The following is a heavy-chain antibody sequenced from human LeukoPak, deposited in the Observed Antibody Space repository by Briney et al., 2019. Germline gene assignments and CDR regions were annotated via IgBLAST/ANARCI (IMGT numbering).Heavy chain of an antibody. CDR2: IIPILGIA. V-gene: IGHV1-69*04. D-gene: IGHD4-17*01. CDR1: GGTFSSYA. CDR3: ARGHDYGDSDAFDI. Sequence: SVKVSCKASGGTFSSYAISWVRQAPGQGLEWMGRIIPILGIANYAQKFQGRVTTTADKSTSTAYMELSSLRSEDTAVYYCARGHDYGDSDAFDIWGQGTMVTVSS. J-gene: IGHJ3*02.